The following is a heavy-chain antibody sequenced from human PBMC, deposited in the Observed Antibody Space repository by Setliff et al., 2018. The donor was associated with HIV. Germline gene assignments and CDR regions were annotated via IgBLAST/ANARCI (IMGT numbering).Heavy chain of an antibody. CDR1: GGTFSNYV. Sequence: RASVKVSCKASGGTFSNYVINWVRQAPGQGLEWMGGIIPMFGTANYAQKFQGRVTITADESTSTAYMELSSLRSEDTAVYYCARPQFHPNYYGSGSYLRYYGMDVWGKGTTVTVSS. D-gene: IGHD3-10*01. J-gene: IGHJ6*04. CDR3: ARPQFHPNYYGSGSYLRYYGMDV. CDR2: IIPMFGTA. V-gene: IGHV1-69*13.